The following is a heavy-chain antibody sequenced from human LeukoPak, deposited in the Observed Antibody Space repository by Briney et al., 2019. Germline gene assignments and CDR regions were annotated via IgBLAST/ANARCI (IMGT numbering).Heavy chain of an antibody. CDR2: ISAYNGNT. CDR1: GYTFTSYG. CDR3: ARADECDFWSGYYRSGGHYYMDV. Sequence: ASVKVSCKASGYTFTSYGISWVRQAPGQGLEWMGWISAYNGNTNYAQKLRGRVTMTTDTSTSTAYMELRSLRSDDTAVYYCARADECDFWSGYYRSGGHYYMDVWGKGTTVTVSS. J-gene: IGHJ6*03. V-gene: IGHV1-18*01. D-gene: IGHD3-3*01.